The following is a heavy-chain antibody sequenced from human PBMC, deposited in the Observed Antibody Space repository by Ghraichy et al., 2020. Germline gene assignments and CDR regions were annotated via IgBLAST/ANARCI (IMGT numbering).Heavy chain of an antibody. CDR2: IDPSDSYT. V-gene: IGHV5-10-1*01. CDR3: ASRGPTTPWY. CDR1: GYSFTSHW. J-gene: IGHJ4*02. Sequence: GESLNISCKGSGYSFTSHWISWVRQMPGKGLEWMGRIDPSDSYTNYSPSFQGHITISTDKSITTAYLQWSSLKASDTAMYYCASRGPTTPWYWGQGTLVTVSS. D-gene: IGHD2-15*01.